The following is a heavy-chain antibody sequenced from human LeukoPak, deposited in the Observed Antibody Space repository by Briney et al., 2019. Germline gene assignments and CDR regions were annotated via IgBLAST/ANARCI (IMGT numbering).Heavy chain of an antibody. V-gene: IGHV3-30*04. D-gene: IGHD2-2*01. J-gene: IGHJ6*04. Sequence: GGSLRLSCAASGFTFSSYAMHWVRQAPGKGLEWVAVISYDGSNKYYADSVKGRFTISRDNSKNTLYLQMNSLRAEDTAVYYCARDVRYCSSTSCYAGSYNYGMDVWGKGTTVTVSS. CDR2: ISYDGSNK. CDR1: GFTFSSYA. CDR3: ARDVRYCSSTSCYAGSYNYGMDV.